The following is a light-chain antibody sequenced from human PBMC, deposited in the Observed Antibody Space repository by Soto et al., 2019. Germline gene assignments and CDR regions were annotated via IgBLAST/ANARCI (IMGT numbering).Light chain of an antibody. V-gene: IGLV2-23*02. J-gene: IGLJ1*01. CDR1: SGDIGRYNL. CDR3: CSYAGGTLHYV. Sequence: QSVLTQPASVSGSPGQSITISCTGTSGDIGRYNLVSWYQQHPGKAPILMIYAVSQRPSGVSSRFSGSKSGNTASLSISGLQAEDEADYYCCSYAGGTLHYVFGTGTKLTVL. CDR2: AVS.